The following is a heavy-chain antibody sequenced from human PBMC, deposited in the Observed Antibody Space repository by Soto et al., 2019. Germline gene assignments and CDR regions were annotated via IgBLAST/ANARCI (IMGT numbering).Heavy chain of an antibody. D-gene: IGHD3-10*01. CDR3: VRVWFGTREFDY. CDR1: GCSXNNFG. Sequence: VTMALTGYVSGCSXNNFGSIWVRQPPGKGLEWIGYIYYSGTHNYNPSLEXRLTISVXTXKNQFSLSLSSVTAADTAVYYCVRVWFGTREFDYWGQRTLGTV. V-gene: IGHV4-59*01. J-gene: IGHJ4*02. CDR2: IYYSGTH.